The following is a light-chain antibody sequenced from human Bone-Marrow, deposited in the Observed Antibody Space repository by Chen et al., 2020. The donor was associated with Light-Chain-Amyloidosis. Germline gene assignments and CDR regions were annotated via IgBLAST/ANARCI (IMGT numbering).Light chain of an antibody. CDR2: DDS. V-gene: IGLV3-21*02. CDR1: NIGSTS. Sequence: SYVLTQPSSVSVAPGPTATLACGGNNIGSTSVHWYQTTPVQAPLLVVYDDSDRPSGIPERLTGSNSGNTATLTISRVEAGDEADDYCQVWERSSDRPVFGGGTKLTVL. CDR3: QVWERSSDRPV. J-gene: IGLJ3*02.